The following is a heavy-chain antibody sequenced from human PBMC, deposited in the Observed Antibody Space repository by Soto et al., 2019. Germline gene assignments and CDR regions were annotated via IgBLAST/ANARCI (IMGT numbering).Heavy chain of an antibody. V-gene: IGHV4-39*02. J-gene: IGHJ4*02. D-gene: IGHD5-18*01. Sequence: SETLSLTCTVSGGSISSSSYYWGWIHQPPGKGLEWIGSIYYSGSTYYNPSLKSRVTISVDTSKNQFSLKLSSVTAADTAVYYCARESWGDGQLWLFLFDYWGQGTLVTVSS. CDR1: GGSISSSSYY. CDR2: IYYSGST. CDR3: ARESWGDGQLWLFLFDY.